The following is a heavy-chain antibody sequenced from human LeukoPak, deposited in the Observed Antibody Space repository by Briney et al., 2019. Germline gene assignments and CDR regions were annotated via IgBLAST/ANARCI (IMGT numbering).Heavy chain of an antibody. Sequence: GGSLRLSCAVSGITLSNYGMSWVRQAPGKGLEWVSAISGSGGSTYYADSVKGRFTISRDNSKNTLYLQMNSLRAEDTAVYYCAKGGGVANYYYYGMDVWGQGTTVTVSS. V-gene: IGHV3-23*01. J-gene: IGHJ6*02. CDR3: AKGGGVANYYYYGMDV. D-gene: IGHD3-10*01. CDR1: GITLSNYG. CDR2: ISGSGGST.